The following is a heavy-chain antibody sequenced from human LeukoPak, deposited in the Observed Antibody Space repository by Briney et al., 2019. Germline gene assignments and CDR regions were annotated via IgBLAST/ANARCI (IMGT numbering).Heavy chain of an antibody. CDR2: ISSSSDYT. CDR1: AFTFSQYS. V-gene: IGHV3-11*06. Sequence: RGSLRLSCEYSAFTFSQYSFISFRQAPGKGLEWVSYISSSSDYTNYADSVRGRFTISRDNAKNSLYLQMNSLRAEDTAVYYCARRRYSSTWYTRWFDTLGQGTLITVSS. CDR3: ARRRYSSTWYTRWFDT. D-gene: IGHD6-13*01. J-gene: IGHJ5*02.